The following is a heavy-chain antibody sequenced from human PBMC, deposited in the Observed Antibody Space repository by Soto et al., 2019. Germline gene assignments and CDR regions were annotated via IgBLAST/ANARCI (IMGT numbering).Heavy chain of an antibody. D-gene: IGHD3-10*01. CDR3: ARNPYTSYFSDGSCSYGAFDI. CDR2: MNPNSGNT. V-gene: IGHV1-8*01. J-gene: IGHJ3*02. CDR1: GYSFTSYD. Sequence: QVQMVQSGAEVKKPGASVKVSCRASGYSFTSYDVNWVRQATGQGLEWMGWMNPNSGNTAFAEKFQGRVTMTRDTPISTAYMELSGLTSEDTAGYYWARNPYTSYFSDGSCSYGAFDIWGQGKVVTVSS.